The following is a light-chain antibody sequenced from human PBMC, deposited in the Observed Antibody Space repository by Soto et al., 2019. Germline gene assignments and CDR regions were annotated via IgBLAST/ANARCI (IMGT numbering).Light chain of an antibody. CDR2: DAS. Sequence: EIVLTQSPGALYLSPGERATLSCRASQSVSGRYLAWYQQKPGQAPRLLIYDASNRAAGIPDRFSGSGSGTDFTLTISRLEPEDFAVYYCQQYGSSPLTFGPGTKVDVK. J-gene: IGKJ3*01. CDR3: QQYGSSPLT. V-gene: IGKV3-20*01. CDR1: QSVSGRY.